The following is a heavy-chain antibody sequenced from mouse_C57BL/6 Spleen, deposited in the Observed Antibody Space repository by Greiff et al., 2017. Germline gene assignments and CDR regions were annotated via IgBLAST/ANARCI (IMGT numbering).Heavy chain of an antibody. CDR1: GYTFTDYE. D-gene: IGHD3-1*01. Sequence: VQLKESGAELVRPGASVTLSCKASGYTFTDYEMHWVKQTPVHGLEWIGAIDPETGGTAYNQKFKGKAILTADKSSSTAYMELRSLTSEDSAVYYCTPLGAMDYWGQGTSVTVSS. CDR3: TPLGAMDY. CDR2: IDPETGGT. J-gene: IGHJ4*01. V-gene: IGHV1-15*01.